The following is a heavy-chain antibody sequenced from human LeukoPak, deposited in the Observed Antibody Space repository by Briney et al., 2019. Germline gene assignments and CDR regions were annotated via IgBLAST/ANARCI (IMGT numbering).Heavy chain of an antibody. CDR1: GYSFTSYR. D-gene: IGHD3-9*01. J-gene: IGHJ4*02. CDR3: ARGQGRGYFDWLILF. Sequence: GESLKISCKGSGYSFTSYRIGWVRQMPGKGLEWMGIIYPGDSDTRYSPSFQGQVTISADKSISTAYLQWSSLKASDTAMYYCARGQGRGYFDWLILFWGQGTLVTVSS. CDR2: IYPGDSDT. V-gene: IGHV5-51*01.